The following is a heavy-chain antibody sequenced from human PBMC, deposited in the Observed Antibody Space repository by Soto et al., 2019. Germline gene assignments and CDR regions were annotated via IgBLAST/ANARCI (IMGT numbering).Heavy chain of an antibody. CDR2: IITLFGTA. D-gene: IGHD4-17*01. Sequence: VQLMQSGAEVKQPGSSVKVSCKASGGTFSSHSINWVRQAPGQGLEWMGGIITLFGTANYAQNFQGRVTITADKSTSKAYMERTSLKSDDTALYYCAREVGYGDFSAALLDWGQGTLVTVSS. CDR1: GGTFSSHS. V-gene: IGHV1-69*06. CDR3: AREVGYGDFSAALLD. J-gene: IGHJ4*02.